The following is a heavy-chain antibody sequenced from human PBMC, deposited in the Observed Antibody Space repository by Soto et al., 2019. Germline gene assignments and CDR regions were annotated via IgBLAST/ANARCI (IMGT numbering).Heavy chain of an antibody. CDR1: GFSFSNYV. V-gene: IGHV3-30*04. CDR2: ISHDEKNK. CDR3: ATEDESSGHAGTFHH. Sequence: QVQLVESGGDVVQPGRSLRLSCAASGFSFSNYVMHWLRQSPDKGLEWVALISHDEKNKQYADSVKGGFTVSKDNSKDTLHLQMDRLRAEDTAVYYCATEDESSGHAGTFHHWGQGTLVTASS. J-gene: IGHJ1*01. D-gene: IGHD3-22*01.